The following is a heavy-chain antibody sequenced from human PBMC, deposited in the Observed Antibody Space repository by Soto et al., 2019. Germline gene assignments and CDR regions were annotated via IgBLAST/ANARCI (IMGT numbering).Heavy chain of an antibody. CDR1: GYTFTSYG. CDR3: ATRSPAFDY. J-gene: IGHJ4*02. V-gene: IGHV1-18*01. CDR2: ISTYKGNT. Sequence: QVQLVQSGPEVKKPGASVKVSCKTSGYTFTSYGSIWVRQAPGQGLEWMGWISTYKGNTNYAQKFQGRVTMTTDTSTSTAYMELRSLRSDDTAVYYCATRSPAFDYWGQGTLVTVSS.